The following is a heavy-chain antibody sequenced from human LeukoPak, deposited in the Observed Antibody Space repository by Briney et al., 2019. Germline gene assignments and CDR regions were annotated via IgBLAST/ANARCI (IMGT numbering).Heavy chain of an antibody. D-gene: IGHD1-26*01. Sequence: GALRPSCAASGFTFSSYDMHWVRQAPGKGLEWVSYISSSSSTIYYADSVKGRFTISRDNAKNSLYLQMNSLRAEDTAVYYCARAGGMGAIPFDYWDQGTLVTVSS. V-gene: IGHV3-48*01. J-gene: IGHJ4*02. CDR3: ARAGGMGAIPFDY. CDR1: GFTFSSYD. CDR2: ISSSSSTI.